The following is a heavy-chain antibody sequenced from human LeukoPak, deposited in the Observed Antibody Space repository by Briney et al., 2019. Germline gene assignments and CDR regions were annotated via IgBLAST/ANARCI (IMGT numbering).Heavy chain of an antibody. Sequence: WETLSLTCTVSGGSISSHYWTWVRQSPVKGLEWIGDISNSGSTSYNPYLKSRVTISIDTSKNQFSLKLSSVTAAETAVYYCGRDALVGYFSYYYMDVWGKGTTVTVSS. CDR2: ISNSGST. CDR3: GRDALVGYFSYYYMDV. D-gene: IGHD2-15*01. CDR1: GGSISSHY. J-gene: IGHJ6*03. V-gene: IGHV4-59*11.